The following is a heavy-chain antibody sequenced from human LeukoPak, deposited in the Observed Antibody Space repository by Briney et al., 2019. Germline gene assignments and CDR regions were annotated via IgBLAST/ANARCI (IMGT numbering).Heavy chain of an antibody. CDR2: ISSSGSTI. CDR3: ARVITMIVVVTLDAFDI. CDR1: GFTFSDYY. J-gene: IGHJ3*02. V-gene: IGHV3-11*04. Sequence: PGGSLRLSCAASGFTFSDYYMSWIRQAPGKGLEWVSYISSSGSTIYYADSVKGRFTISRDNAKNSLYLQMNSLRAEDTAVYYCARVITMIVVVTLDAFDIWGQGTMVTVSS. D-gene: IGHD3-22*01.